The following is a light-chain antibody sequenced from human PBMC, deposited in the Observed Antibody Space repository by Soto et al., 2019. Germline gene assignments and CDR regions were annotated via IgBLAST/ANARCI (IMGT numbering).Light chain of an antibody. Sequence: VWTKSPITLSLSPGERATLSCRXSQSASSSNLAWYQQKLGQAPRLLIYGASSRATGIPDRFSGSGSGTDFTLTISRLEPEDFAVYYCQQYGSSLIPFGQGTLLEVK. CDR1: QSASSSN. CDR2: GAS. J-gene: IGKJ5*01. V-gene: IGKV3-20*01. CDR3: QQYGSSLIP.